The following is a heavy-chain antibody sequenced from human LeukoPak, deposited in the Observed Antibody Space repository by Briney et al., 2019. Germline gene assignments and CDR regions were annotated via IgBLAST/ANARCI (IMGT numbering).Heavy chain of an antibody. CDR3: ARCREDSSSSGSYFDL. V-gene: IGHV1-18*01. CDR2: ISAYNGYT. D-gene: IGHD6-6*01. J-gene: IGHJ2*01. CDR1: GYSFTNYG. Sequence: ASVKVSCKASGYSFTNYGISWVRQAPGQGLEWMGWISAYNGYTHFAQKFQGRVTITADKSTSTAYMELSSLRSEDTAVYYCARCREDSSSSGSYFDLWGRGTLVTVSS.